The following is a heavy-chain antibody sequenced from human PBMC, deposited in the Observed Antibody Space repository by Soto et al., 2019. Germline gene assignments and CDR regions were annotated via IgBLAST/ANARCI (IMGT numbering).Heavy chain of an antibody. CDR2: IYYSGST. Sequence: SETLSLTCTVSGGSISSYYWSWIRQPPGKGLEWIGYIYYSGSTNYNPSLKSRVTISVDTSKNQFSLKLSSVTAADTAVYYCARVTDTMVRGVINDYYYYYMDVWGKGTTVTV. CDR3: ARVTDTMVRGVINDYYYYYMDV. V-gene: IGHV4-59*01. CDR1: GGSISSYY. D-gene: IGHD3-10*01. J-gene: IGHJ6*03.